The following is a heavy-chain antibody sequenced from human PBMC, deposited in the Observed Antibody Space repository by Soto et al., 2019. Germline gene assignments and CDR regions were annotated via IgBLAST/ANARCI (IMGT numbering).Heavy chain of an antibody. CDR1: GSTFDDYA. CDR2: ISWNSGSI. CDR3: AKARGIVGAQDAFDI. Sequence: GGSLRLSCAASGSTFDDYAMHWVRQAPGKGLEWVSGISWNSGSIGYADSVKGRFTISRDNAKNSLYLQMNSLRAEDTALYYCAKARGIVGAQDAFDIWGQGTMVTVSS. J-gene: IGHJ3*02. D-gene: IGHD1-26*01. V-gene: IGHV3-9*01.